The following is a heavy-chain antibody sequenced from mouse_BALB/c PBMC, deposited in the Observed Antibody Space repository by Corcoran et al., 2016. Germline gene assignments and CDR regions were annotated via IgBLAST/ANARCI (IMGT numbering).Heavy chain of an antibody. J-gene: IGHJ4*01. V-gene: IGHV14-1*02. CDR3: ARSQYGNYAMDY. CDR1: GFNIKDSY. D-gene: IGHD2-10*02. CDR2: IDPENGNT. Sequence: EVQLQQSGAELVRPGALVKLSCKASGFNIKDSYMHWVTQRPEQGLEWIGWIDPENGNTIYDPKFQGKASITADTSSNTAYLQLSSLTSEDTAVYYWARSQYGNYAMDYWGQGTSVTVSS.